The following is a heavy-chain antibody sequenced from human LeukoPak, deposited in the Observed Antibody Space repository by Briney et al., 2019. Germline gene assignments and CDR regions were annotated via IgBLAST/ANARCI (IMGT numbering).Heavy chain of an antibody. Sequence: PGGSLRLSCAASGFTFSSYAMSWVRKAPGKGLEWVANIKQDGGEKYYVDSVKGRFTISRDNAKKSLYLQMNSLRAEDTAVYYCVRDMVILQSWGQGTRGTVSS. CDR3: VRDMVILQS. J-gene: IGHJ1*01. D-gene: IGHD3-22*01. CDR2: IKQDGGEK. V-gene: IGHV3-7*04. CDR1: GFTFSSYA.